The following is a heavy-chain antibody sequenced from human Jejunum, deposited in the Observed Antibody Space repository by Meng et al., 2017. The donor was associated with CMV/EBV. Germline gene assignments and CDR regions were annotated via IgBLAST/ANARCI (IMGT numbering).Heavy chain of an antibody. CDR2: INGEGTSI. Sequence: ASGVIFNNYYIHWVRHVPGKGLMWVSRINGEGTSITYADSVKGRFTISRDNARNTVYLQMNSLRADDTAVYYCARSVSRYNWFDPWGQGTLVTVSS. V-gene: IGHV3-74*01. D-gene: IGHD1-14*01. CDR1: GVIFNNYY. J-gene: IGHJ5*02. CDR3: ARSVSRYNWFDP.